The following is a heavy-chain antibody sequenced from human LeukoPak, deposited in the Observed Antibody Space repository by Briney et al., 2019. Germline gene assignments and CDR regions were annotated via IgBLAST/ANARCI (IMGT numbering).Heavy chain of an antibody. CDR1: GGSISSDDYS. CDR3: ARASAWNYYFDY. Sequence: PWETLSLTCAVSGGSISSDDYSWNWIRQPPGKGLEWIGFIYHSGGTYYNPSLKSRVTISVDRSKNQFSLKLSSVTAADTALYYCARASAWNYYFDYWGQGTLVTVSS. V-gene: IGHV4-30-2*01. CDR2: IYHSGGT. D-gene: IGHD1-1*01. J-gene: IGHJ4*02.